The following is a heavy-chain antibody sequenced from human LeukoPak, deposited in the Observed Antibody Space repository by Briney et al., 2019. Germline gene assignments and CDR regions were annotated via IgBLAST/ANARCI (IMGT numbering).Heavy chain of an antibody. V-gene: IGHV3-23*01. Sequence: GGFLRLSCAASGFTFSSYAMSWVRQAPGKGLEWVSAISGSGGSTYYADSVKGRFTISRDNSKNTLYLQMNSLRAEDTAVYYCAKDHYYDSSGYLDYWGQGTLVTVSS. D-gene: IGHD3-22*01. CDR2: ISGSGGST. J-gene: IGHJ4*02. CDR3: AKDHYYDSSGYLDY. CDR1: GFTFSSYA.